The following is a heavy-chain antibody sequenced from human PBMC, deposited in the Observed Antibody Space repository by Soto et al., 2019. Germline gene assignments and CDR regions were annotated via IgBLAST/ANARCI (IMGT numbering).Heavy chain of an antibody. Sequence: PGGSLRLSCAASGFTFDDYAIHWVRQAPGKGLEWVSSISWNSVTIGYADSVKGRFTISRDNAKNSLYLQMNSLRAEDTALYYCAKDKRGYGSLIDFWGQGTLVTVSS. CDR3: AKDKRGYGSLIDF. CDR2: ISWNSVTI. CDR1: GFTFDDYA. D-gene: IGHD2-15*01. J-gene: IGHJ4*02. V-gene: IGHV3-9*01.